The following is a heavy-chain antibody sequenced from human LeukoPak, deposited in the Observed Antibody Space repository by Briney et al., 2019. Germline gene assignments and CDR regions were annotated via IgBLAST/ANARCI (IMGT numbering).Heavy chain of an antibody. D-gene: IGHD3-3*01. CDR1: GFTFSDYY. CDR3: AGRRKGVLEYYFDY. J-gene: IGHJ4*02. V-gene: IGHV3-11*01. Sequence: PGGSLRLSCAASGFTFSDYYMSWIRQAPGKGLEWVSYISSSGSTIYYADSVKGRFTISRDNAKNSLYLQMNSLRAEDTAVYYCAGRRKGVLEYYFDYWGQGTLVTVSS. CDR2: ISSSGSTI.